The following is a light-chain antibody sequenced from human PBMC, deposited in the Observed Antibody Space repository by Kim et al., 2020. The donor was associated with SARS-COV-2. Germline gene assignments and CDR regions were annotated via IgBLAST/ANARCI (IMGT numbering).Light chain of an antibody. CDR1: QDIKNN. Sequence: VSVEDRVTITCRASQDIKNNVAWYQQKPGKVPKVLIYEASTLQSGVPSRFSGSGSGTDFTRTISSLKPEDVATYYCQRYNGALETFGQGTKVDIK. CDR3: QRYNGALET. J-gene: IGKJ1*01. V-gene: IGKV1-27*01. CDR2: EAS.